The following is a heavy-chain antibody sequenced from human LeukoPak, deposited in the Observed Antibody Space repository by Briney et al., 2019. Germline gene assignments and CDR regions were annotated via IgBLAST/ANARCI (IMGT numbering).Heavy chain of an antibody. CDR2: ISSSSSYI. CDR1: GFTFSTYS. CDR3: ARAMAVAGFDY. J-gene: IGHJ4*02. V-gene: IGHV3-21*01. D-gene: IGHD6-19*01. Sequence: GGSLRLSCAASGFTFSTYSMNWIRQAPGKGLEWVSSISSSSSYIYYADSVKGRFTISRDNSKNTLYLQMNSLRAEDTAVYYCARAMAVAGFDYWGQGTLVTVSS.